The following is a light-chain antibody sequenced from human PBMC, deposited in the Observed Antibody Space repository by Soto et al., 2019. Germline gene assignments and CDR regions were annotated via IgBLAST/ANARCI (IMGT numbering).Light chain of an antibody. CDR1: SGYSTCA. CDR2: INYDGTH. Sequence: QSVLTQSPSASASLGASVKLTCTLSSGYSTCAIAWHQQQSEKGPRFLMKINYDGTHSKGDGFFDRFSGSSSGAERHLTISSLQSEDEADYYCQSLGTGIQVFGGGTKLTVL. J-gene: IGLJ3*02. CDR3: QSLGTGIQV. V-gene: IGLV4-69*01.